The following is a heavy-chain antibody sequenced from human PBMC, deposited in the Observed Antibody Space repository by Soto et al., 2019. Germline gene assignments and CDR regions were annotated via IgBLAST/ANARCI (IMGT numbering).Heavy chain of an antibody. CDR2: ISGSGDST. D-gene: IGHD5-18*01. CDR3: AKDGRIHLYSPPFDY. CDR1: AFTFSSYA. Sequence: EVQLLESGGGLVQQGGSLRLSCAASAFTFSSYAMSWVRQTPRKGLEWVSSISGSGDSTFYADSVKGRFTISRDNSKNTLYLEMSSLRAEDTDIYFCAKDGRIHLYSPPFDYWGQGALVSVTS. J-gene: IGHJ4*02. V-gene: IGHV3-23*01.